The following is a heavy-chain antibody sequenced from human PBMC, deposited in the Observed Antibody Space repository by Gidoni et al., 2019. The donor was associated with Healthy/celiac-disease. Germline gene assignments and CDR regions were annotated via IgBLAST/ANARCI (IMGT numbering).Heavy chain of an antibody. CDR2: ISSNGGST. V-gene: IGHV3-64*01. D-gene: IGHD6-13*01. CDR1: GFPFRSYA. Sequence: EVQLVASGGGFVQPGWSLRLSCSSSGFPFRSYAIHWVRQAPGKGLEYVSAISSNGGSTYYANSVKGRFTISRDKSKNTLYLQMGSLRAEDMAVYYCARGLSSSWYEAFFDYWGQGTLVTVSS. CDR3: ARGLSSSWYEAFFDY. J-gene: IGHJ4*02.